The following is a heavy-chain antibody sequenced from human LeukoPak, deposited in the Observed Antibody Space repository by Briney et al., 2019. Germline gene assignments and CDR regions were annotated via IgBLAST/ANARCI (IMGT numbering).Heavy chain of an antibody. J-gene: IGHJ4*02. D-gene: IGHD3-10*01. CDR1: GYPFTSYY. CDR3: AREGYGSGTYLDY. CDR2: INTNDGST. Sequence: GASVKVSCKASGYPFTSYYMHWVRQAPGQGLAWMGRINTNDGSTNYAQKFQGRVTMTRDMSTSTVYMELSSLRSEDTAVYYCAREGYGSGTYLDYWGQGTLVTVSS. V-gene: IGHV1-46*01.